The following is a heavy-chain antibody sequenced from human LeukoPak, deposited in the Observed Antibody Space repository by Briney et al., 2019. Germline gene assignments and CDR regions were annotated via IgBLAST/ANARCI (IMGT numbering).Heavy chain of an antibody. D-gene: IGHD3-10*01. CDR3: ARAGEWDPVQFDY. V-gene: IGHV3-30*04. CDR1: GFTFSSYA. Sequence: GGSLRLSCAASGFTFSSYAMHWVRQAPGKGLEWVAVISYDGSNKYYADSVKGRFTISRDNAKNSLYLQMNSLRAEDTAVYYCARAGEWDPVQFDYWGQGTLVTVSS. CDR2: ISYDGSNK. J-gene: IGHJ4*02.